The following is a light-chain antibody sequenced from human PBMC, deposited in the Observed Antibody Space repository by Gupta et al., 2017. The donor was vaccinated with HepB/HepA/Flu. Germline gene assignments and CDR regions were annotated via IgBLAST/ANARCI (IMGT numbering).Light chain of an antibody. J-gene: IGKJ5*01. Sequence: IVFTQSPATLSLSPGDTATLSCRASQTFRRHVAGDQQRPGQDNRLIISETSPRGTGIRDRCSGSGSGTDFMRTSSSTESDDCESYDCEQRNGFGQGTRLDIK. CDR3: EQRNG. V-gene: IGKV3-11*01. CDR1: QTFRRH. CDR2: ETS.